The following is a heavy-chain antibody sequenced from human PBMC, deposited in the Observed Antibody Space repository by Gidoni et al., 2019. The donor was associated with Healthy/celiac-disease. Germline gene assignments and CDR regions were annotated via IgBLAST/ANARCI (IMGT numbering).Heavy chain of an antibody. CDR3: AKDRVAAAGTWWFDP. CDR1: GLTLSSYA. D-gene: IGHD6-13*01. V-gene: IGHV3-23*01. Sequence: EVQLLASGGGLVQPGGSLRLTCAASGLTLSSYAMSWFRQAPGKGLEWVPAISASGGSTYYPDSVKGRFTISRDNPKNTLYLQMNSLRAEDTAVYYCAKDRVAAAGTWWFDPWGQGTLVTVSS. J-gene: IGHJ5*02. CDR2: ISASGGST.